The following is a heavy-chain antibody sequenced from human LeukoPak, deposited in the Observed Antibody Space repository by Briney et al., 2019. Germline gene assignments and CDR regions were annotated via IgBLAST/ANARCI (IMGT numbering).Heavy chain of an antibody. CDR1: GDSISGYF. CDR3: ARDERGGVAGIDY. V-gene: IGHV4-59*12. CDR2: VHYSGAT. Sequence: PSETLSLTCTVSGDSISGYFWSWIRQTPGKGLEWIGYVHYSGATNYNPSLKSRVTMSVDTSKDQFSLKLNSVNAADTAVYYCARDERGGVAGIDYWGQGTLVTVSS. J-gene: IGHJ4*02. D-gene: IGHD6-19*01.